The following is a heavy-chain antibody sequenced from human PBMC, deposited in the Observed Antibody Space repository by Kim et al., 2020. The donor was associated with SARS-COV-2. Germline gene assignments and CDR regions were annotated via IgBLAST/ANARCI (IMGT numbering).Heavy chain of an antibody. V-gene: IGHV3-30*04. J-gene: IGHJ4*02. CDR3: ARDPQRYLDY. CDR2: ISYDGSNK. Sequence: GGSLRLSCAASGFTFSSYAMHWVRQAPGKGLEWVAVISYDGSNKYYADSVKGRFTISRDNSKNTLYLQMNSLRAEDTAVYYCARDPQRYLDYWGQGTLVTVSS. CDR1: GFTFSSYA.